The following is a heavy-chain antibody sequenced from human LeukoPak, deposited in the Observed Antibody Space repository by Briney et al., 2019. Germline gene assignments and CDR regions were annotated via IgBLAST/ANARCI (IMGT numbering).Heavy chain of an antibody. J-gene: IGHJ4*02. CDR1: GFTFSSYE. D-gene: IGHD3-3*01. CDR2: ISSNGSTI. CDR3: ARVNTYDDFWSGYLDY. V-gene: IGHV3-48*03. Sequence: GGSLRLSCAASGFTFSSYEMNWVRQAPGKXLEWVSYISSNGSTIYYADSVKGRFTISRDNDKNSLYLEMTRMREADTAVYYCARVNTYDDFWSGYLDYWAQGPLVPVSS.